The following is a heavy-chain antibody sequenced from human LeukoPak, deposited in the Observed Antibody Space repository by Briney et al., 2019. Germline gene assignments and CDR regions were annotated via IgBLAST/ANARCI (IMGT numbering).Heavy chain of an antibody. CDR2: IREDGSET. CDR1: GFTFSRYW. V-gene: IGHV3-7*01. CDR3: ATVATGSWGWIDP. Sequence: GGSLRLSCEASGFTFSRYWMSWVRQAPGKGLEWVASIREDGSETYPADSVRGRFTFSRDNAKNSLYLQMNSLRAEDTAVYYCATVATGSWGWIDPWGQGTLVTVSS. D-gene: IGHD1-26*01. J-gene: IGHJ5*02.